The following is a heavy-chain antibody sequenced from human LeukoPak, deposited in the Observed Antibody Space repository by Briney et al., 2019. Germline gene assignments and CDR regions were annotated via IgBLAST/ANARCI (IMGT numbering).Heavy chain of an antibody. Sequence: PSETLSLTCTVSGGSISSSSYYWGWIRQPPGKGLEWIGSIYYSGSTYYNPSLKSRVTISVDTSKNQFSLKLSSVTAADTAVYYCARQARDIVVVPAVGDWGQGTLVTVSS. CDR1: GGSISSSSYY. J-gene: IGHJ4*02. D-gene: IGHD2-2*01. V-gene: IGHV4-39*01. CDR3: ARQARDIVVVPAVGD. CDR2: IYYSGST.